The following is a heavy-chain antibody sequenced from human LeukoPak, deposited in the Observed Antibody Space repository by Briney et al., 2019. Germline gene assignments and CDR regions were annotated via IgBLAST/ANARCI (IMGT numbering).Heavy chain of an antibody. V-gene: IGHV3-21*01. CDR1: GFTFSSYS. D-gene: IGHD3-9*01. CDR2: ISSSSSYI. Sequence: GGSLRLSCAASGFTFSSYSMNWVRQAPGKGLEWVSSISSSSSYIYNADSVKGRFTISRDNSKNTLYLQMNSLRAEDTAVYYCASDRVPYYDILTGPLLWGQGTLVTVSS. J-gene: IGHJ4*02. CDR3: ASDRVPYYDILTGPLL.